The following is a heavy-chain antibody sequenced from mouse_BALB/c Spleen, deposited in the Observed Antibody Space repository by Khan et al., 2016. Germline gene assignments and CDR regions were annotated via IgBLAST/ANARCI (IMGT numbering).Heavy chain of an antibody. J-gene: IGHJ2*01. CDR1: GFHIKDTY. Sequence: VQLQQSGAELVKPGASVKLSCTASGFHIKDTYMHWVRQRPEQGLEWIGRIDPANGHTQYDPKFLVKATITADTSCHTAFLQHRGPTSADSAVSSCAPLTGTCDYWGQGTALTGSS. CDR2: IDPANGHT. V-gene: IGHV14-3*02. CDR3: APLTGTCDY. D-gene: IGHD4-1*01.